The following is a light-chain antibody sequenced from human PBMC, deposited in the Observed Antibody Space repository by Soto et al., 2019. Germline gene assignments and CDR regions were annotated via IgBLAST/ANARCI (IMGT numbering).Light chain of an antibody. V-gene: IGKV3-20*01. CDR1: QSVSSNY. Sequence: EIVLTQSPGTLSLSPGERATLSCRASQSVSSNYLAWYQQKPGQAPRLLIYGASSRATGIPDRFSGSGSGTDFTLTISTLEPEDFTVYYCQPYGSSPRTFGQGTKVEIK. CDR3: QPYGSSPRT. J-gene: IGKJ1*01. CDR2: GAS.